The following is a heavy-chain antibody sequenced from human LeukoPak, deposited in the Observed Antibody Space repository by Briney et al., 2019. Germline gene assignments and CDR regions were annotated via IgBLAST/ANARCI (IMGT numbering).Heavy chain of an antibody. CDR3: ARGVSGVTPP. Sequence: ASVKVSCKTSGYTFTSYDISWVRQAPGQGPEWLGWTNTNTGNTHYAKSLQDRVTLTTDTSTSTAYMELRSLKSDDTAVYYCARGVSGVTPPWGQGTLVIVSS. D-gene: IGHD4-23*01. CDR1: GYTFTSYD. CDR2: TNTNTGNT. J-gene: IGHJ5*02. V-gene: IGHV1-18*01.